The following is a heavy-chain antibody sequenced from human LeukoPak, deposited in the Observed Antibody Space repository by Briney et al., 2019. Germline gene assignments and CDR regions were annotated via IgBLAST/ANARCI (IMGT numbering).Heavy chain of an antibody. CDR1: GGSFSGYY. CDR2: INHSGNT. Sequence: SETLSLTSAVYGGSFSGYYWSYIRRSPGNGLEWIGEINHSGNTNYNPSLKRRVTISVDTSKNQFSLKLNSVTAADTALYYCARKMASCSGDIFPRYFDSWGQGTLVTVSS. CDR3: ARKMASCSGDIFPRYFDS. V-gene: IGHV4-34*01. D-gene: IGHD2-15*01. J-gene: IGHJ4*02.